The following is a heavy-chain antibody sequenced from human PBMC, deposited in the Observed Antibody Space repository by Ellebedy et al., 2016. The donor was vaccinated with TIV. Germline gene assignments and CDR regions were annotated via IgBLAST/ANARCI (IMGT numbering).Heavy chain of an antibody. Sequence: SVKVSCXASGGTFSSYAISWVRQAPGQGLEWMGGIIPIFGTANYAQKFLGRVTITADESTSTAYMELSSLRSEDTAVYYCALPQYYYDSSGYLVYWGQGTLVTVSS. CDR1: GGTFSSYA. CDR2: IIPIFGTA. CDR3: ALPQYYYDSSGYLVY. J-gene: IGHJ4*02. D-gene: IGHD3-22*01. V-gene: IGHV1-69*13.